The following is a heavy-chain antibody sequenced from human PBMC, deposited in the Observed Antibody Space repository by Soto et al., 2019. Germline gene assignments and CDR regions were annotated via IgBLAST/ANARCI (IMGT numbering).Heavy chain of an antibody. CDR2: IYPGDSDT. CDR1: GYTFTNYW. Sequence: GESLKISCKGSGYTFTNYWIAWVRQMPGKGLEWMGIIYPGDSDTRYSPSFQGQVSISADKSISTAYLQWSSLKASDTATYFSDSSGYTRCLDYWGQGTLVTVSS. D-gene: IGHD3-22*01. V-gene: IGHV5-51*01. J-gene: IGHJ4*02. CDR3: DSSGYTRCLDY.